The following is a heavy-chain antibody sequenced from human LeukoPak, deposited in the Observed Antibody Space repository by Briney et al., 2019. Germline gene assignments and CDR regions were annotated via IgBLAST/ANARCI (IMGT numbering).Heavy chain of an antibody. CDR1: GYTFTGYY. CDR2: ISAYNGNT. Sequence: ASVKVSCKASGYTFTGYYMHWVRQAPGQGLEWMGWISAYNGNTNYAQKLQGRVTMTTDTSTSTAYMELRSLRSDDTAVYYCARDYGYVSGSGSYWVYWGQGTLVTVSS. J-gene: IGHJ4*02. D-gene: IGHD3-10*01. CDR3: ARDYGYVSGSGSYWVY. V-gene: IGHV1-18*04.